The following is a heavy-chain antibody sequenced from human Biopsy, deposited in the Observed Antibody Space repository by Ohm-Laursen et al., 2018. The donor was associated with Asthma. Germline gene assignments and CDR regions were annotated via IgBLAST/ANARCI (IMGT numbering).Heavy chain of an antibody. D-gene: IGHD6-19*01. V-gene: IGHV1-69*13. J-gene: IGHJ6*02. Sequence: SVKVSCKAPGGTFSNFAISWVRQAPGQGLEWLGGIMTVFGTTNSAQKIQGRVTITADESTSTAYLEVTSLRSEDMAIYYCSRCQVGYSSGWSLLLKKIYYSGMDVWGQGSAVTLS. CDR1: GGTFSNFA. CDR2: IMTVFGTT. CDR3: SRCQVGYSSGWSLLLKKIYYSGMDV.